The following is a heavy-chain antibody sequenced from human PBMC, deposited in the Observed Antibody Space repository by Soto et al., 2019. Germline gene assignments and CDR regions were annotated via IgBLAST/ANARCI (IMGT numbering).Heavy chain of an antibody. V-gene: IGHV3-33*01. Sequence: QVQLVESGGGVVQPGRSLRLSCAASGFTFSSYGMHWVRQAPGKGLEWVAVIWYDGSNKYYADSVKGRFTISRDNSKNTLYLQMNRLRAEATAVYYCARGVGATPSGWYFDLWGRGTLVTVSS. D-gene: IGHD1-26*01. CDR2: IWYDGSNK. CDR1: GFTFSSYG. J-gene: IGHJ2*01. CDR3: ARGVGATPSGWYFDL.